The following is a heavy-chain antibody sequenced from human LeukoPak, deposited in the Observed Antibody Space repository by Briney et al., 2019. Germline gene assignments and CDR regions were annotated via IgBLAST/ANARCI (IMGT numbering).Heavy chain of an antibody. D-gene: IGHD4-17*01. Sequence: PGGSLRLSCAASGFTFSSYAMSWVRQAPGKGLEWVSGISGGGVTTNYADSAKGRFTISRDNSKNTLYLQMNSLRAEDTAVYYCAKERATVTTGGYFDYWGQGTLVTVSS. CDR2: ISGGGVTT. J-gene: IGHJ4*02. V-gene: IGHV3-23*01. CDR3: AKERATVTTGGYFDY. CDR1: GFTFSSYA.